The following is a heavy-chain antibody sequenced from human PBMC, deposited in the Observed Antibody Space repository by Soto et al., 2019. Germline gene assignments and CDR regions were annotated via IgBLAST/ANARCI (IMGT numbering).Heavy chain of an antibody. D-gene: IGHD3-9*01. CDR2: ISGSGGST. Sequence: PGGSLRLSCAASGFTFNNYAMSWVRQAPGKGLEWVSGISGSGGSTDSVDSVKGRFTISRDNSKNTMYLQMNILRVEDTAVYYCAKGNRLVPSGSYYYAMDVWGQGTTVTVSS. CDR3: AKGNRLVPSGSYYYAMDV. CDR1: GFTFNNYA. J-gene: IGHJ6*02. V-gene: IGHV3-23*01.